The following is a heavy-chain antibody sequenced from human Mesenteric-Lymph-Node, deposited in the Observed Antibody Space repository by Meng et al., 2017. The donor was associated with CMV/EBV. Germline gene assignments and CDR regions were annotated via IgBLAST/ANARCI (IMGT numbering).Heavy chain of an antibody. CDR2: IYYSGST. CDR1: GFTFSSYA. J-gene: IGHJ4*02. V-gene: IGHV4-38-2*01. Sequence: GSLRLSCAASGFTFSSYAMSWVRQPPGKGLEWIGIIYYSGSTYYNPSLKSRVTLSLDTSKNQFSLKLSSVTAADTAVYYCARHIYCSSTSCYDYYFDYWGQGTLVTVSS. CDR3: ARHIYCSSTSCYDYYFDY. D-gene: IGHD2-2*01.